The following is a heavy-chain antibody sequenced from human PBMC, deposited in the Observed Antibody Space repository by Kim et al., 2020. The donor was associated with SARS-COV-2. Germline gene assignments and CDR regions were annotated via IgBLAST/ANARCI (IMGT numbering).Heavy chain of an antibody. CDR1: GFTFRNAW. Sequence: GGALRLSCADSGFTFRNAWMTWVRQAPGKWLEWVGRIKSRTNGGTADHAATVKGRVAISRDASKNTLYQQMNSLKTEDTGIYYCTSDLGDNCGGDCYSRVWGQGTTVTVSS. CDR3: TSDLGDNCGGDCYSRV. J-gene: IGHJ6*02. V-gene: IGHV3-15*01. CDR2: IKSRTNGGTA. D-gene: IGHD2-21*02.